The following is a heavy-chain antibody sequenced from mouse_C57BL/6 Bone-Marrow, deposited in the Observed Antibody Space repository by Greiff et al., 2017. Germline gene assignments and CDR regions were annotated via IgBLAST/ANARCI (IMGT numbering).Heavy chain of an antibody. CDR2: INPSTGGT. Sequence: EVQLQQSGPELVKPGASVKISCKASGYSFTGYYMNWVKQSPEKSLEWIGEINPSTGGTTYNQKFKAKATLTVAKSSSTAYMQLKSLTSEDSAVYYCARANWDKAYWGQGTLVTVSA. CDR1: GYSFTGYY. CDR3: ARANWDKAY. V-gene: IGHV1-42*01. D-gene: IGHD4-1*01. J-gene: IGHJ3*01.